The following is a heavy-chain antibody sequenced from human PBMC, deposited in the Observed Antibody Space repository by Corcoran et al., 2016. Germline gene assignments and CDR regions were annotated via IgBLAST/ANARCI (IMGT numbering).Heavy chain of an antibody. D-gene: IGHD6-19*01. Sequence: QVQLQQWGAGLLKPSETLSLTCAVYGGSFSGYYWSWIRQPPGKGLEWIGEINHSGSTNYNPSLKSRVTISVDTSKNQCSLKLSSVTAADTAVYYCARDSSGWFAPNAYNWFDPWGQGTLVTVSS. J-gene: IGHJ5*02. CDR1: GGSFSGYY. V-gene: IGHV4-34*01. CDR3: ARDSSGWFAPNAYNWFDP. CDR2: INHSGST.